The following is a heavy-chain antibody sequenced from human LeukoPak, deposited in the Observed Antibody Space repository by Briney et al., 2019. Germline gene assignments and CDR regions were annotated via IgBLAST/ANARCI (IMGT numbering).Heavy chain of an antibody. J-gene: IGHJ5*02. D-gene: IGHD3-3*01. CDR3: ARGAKYYDFWSGRNWFDP. V-gene: IGHV3-23*01. CDR2: ISGSGGST. Sequence: GGSLRLSCAASGFTFSSYAMSWVRQAPGKGLEWVSAISGSGGSTYYADSVKGRFTISRDNSKNTLYLQMNSLRAEDTAVYYCARGAKYYDFWSGRNWFDPWGQGTLVTVSS. CDR1: GFTFSSYA.